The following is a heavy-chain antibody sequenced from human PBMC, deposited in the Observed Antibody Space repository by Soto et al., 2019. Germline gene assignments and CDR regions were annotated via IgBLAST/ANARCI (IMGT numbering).Heavy chain of an antibody. CDR1: GGTFSSYA. V-gene: IGHV1-69*13. D-gene: IGHD6-19*01. Sequence: SVKVSCKASGGTFSSYAISWVRQAPGQGLEWMGGIIPIFGTANYAQNFQGRVTIAADESTNTAYMELSSLRSEDTAVYYCARDLGSGWYNYWGQGTLVTVSS. J-gene: IGHJ4*02. CDR3: ARDLGSGWYNY. CDR2: IIPIFGTA.